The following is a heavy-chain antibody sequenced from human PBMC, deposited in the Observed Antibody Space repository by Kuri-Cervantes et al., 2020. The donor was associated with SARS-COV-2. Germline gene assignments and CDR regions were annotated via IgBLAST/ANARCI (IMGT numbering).Heavy chain of an antibody. CDR3: ARATGPPGYFDY. V-gene: IGHV1-18*01. CDR1: GYTLTSYG. J-gene: IGHJ4*02. CDR2: ISAYNGNT. Sequence: ASVKVSCKASGYTLTSYGISWVRQAPGQGLERMGWISAYNGNTNYAQKLQGRVTMTTDTSTSTAYMELSSLRSEDTAVYYCARATGPPGYFDYWGQGTLVTVSS.